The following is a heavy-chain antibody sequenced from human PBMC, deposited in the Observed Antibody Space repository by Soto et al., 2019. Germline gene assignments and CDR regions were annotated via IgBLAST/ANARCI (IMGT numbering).Heavy chain of an antibody. Sequence: QVQLVESGGGVVQPGRSLRLSCAASGFTFSSYGMHCVRQAPGKGLEWVAVISYDGSNKYYADSVKGRLTISRDNSKNTLYLQMNSLRAEDTAVYYCAKEVWSGPMDVWGQGTTVTVSS. J-gene: IGHJ6*02. CDR2: ISYDGSNK. D-gene: IGHD3-3*01. CDR1: GFTFSSYG. CDR3: AKEVWSGPMDV. V-gene: IGHV3-30*18.